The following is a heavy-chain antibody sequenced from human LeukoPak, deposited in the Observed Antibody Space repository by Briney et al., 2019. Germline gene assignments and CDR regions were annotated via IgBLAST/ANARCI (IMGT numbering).Heavy chain of an antibody. CDR3: ARAIYDFWSGYPSYYFDY. CDR2: IYYSGST. D-gene: IGHD3-3*01. CDR1: GGSISSYY. J-gene: IGHJ4*02. Sequence: SETLSLTCTVSGGSISSYYWSWIRQPPGKGLEWIGYIYYSGSTNYNPSLKSRVTISVDTSKNQFSLKLRSVTAADTAVYYCARAIYDFWSGYPSYYFDYWGQGTLVTVSS. V-gene: IGHV4-59*01.